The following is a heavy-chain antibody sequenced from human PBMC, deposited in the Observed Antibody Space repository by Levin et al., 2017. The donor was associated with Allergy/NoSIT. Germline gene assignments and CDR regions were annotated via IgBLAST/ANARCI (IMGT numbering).Heavy chain of an antibody. V-gene: IGHV4-59*01. CDR3: ARGKVDSSSWYTYYYYGMDV. D-gene: IGHD6-13*01. Sequence: SQTLSLTCTVSGGSISSYYWSWIRQPPGKGLEWIGYIYYSGSTNYNPSLKSRVTISVDTSKNQFSLKLSSVTAADTAVYYCARGKVDSSSWYTYYYYGMDVWGQGTTVTVSS. CDR1: GGSISSYY. CDR2: IYYSGST. J-gene: IGHJ6*02.